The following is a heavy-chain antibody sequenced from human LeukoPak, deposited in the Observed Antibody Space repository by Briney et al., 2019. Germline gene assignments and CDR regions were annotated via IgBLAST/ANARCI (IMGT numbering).Heavy chain of an antibody. CDR2: ISSSSSYI. CDR3: AREHLYCSSTSCYGGDNWFDP. CDR1: RFTFSNYW. D-gene: IGHD2-2*01. V-gene: IGHV3-21*01. J-gene: IGHJ5*02. Sequence: GGSLRLSCAASRFTFSNYWMNWFRQAPGKGLEWVSSISSSSSYIYYADSVKGRFTISRDNAKNSLYLQMNSLRAEDTAVYYCAREHLYCSSTSCYGGDNWFDPWGQGTLVTVSS.